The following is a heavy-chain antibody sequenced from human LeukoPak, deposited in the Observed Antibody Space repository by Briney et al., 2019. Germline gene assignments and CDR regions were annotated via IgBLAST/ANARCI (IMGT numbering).Heavy chain of an antibody. CDR3: ARGEDTAMDFDY. D-gene: IGHD5-18*01. CDR1: GGSISSSSYY. J-gene: IGHJ4*02. Sequence: SETLSLTCTVSGGSISSSSYYWGWIRQPPGKGLEWIGSIYYSGSTYYNPSLKSRVTISVDTSKNQFSLKLSSVTAADTAVYYCARGEDTAMDFDYWGQGTLVTVSS. V-gene: IGHV4-39*01. CDR2: IYYSGST.